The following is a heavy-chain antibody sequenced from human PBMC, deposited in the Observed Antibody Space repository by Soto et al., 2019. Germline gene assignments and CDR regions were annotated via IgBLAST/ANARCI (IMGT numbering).Heavy chain of an antibody. Sequence: EVQLLESGGGLVQPGGSLKLSCAAASGFTFSTYALTWARQGPGKGLEGVSIISGSGNEYYADSVKGRFTISRDNSKNTLYLQMDSLRAEDTAVYYCARGTRVWGQGTLVTVSS. CDR1: GFTFSTYA. J-gene: IGHJ4*02. CDR3: ARGTRV. CDR2: ISGSGNE. D-gene: IGHD2-2*01. V-gene: IGHV3-23*01.